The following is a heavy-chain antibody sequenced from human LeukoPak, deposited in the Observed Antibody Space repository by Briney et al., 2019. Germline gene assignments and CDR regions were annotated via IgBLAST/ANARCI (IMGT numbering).Heavy chain of an antibody. Sequence: PGRSLRLSCTASGFTFGDYVMTWVRQAPGKGLDWVAFIRSKAHGGTPEYAASVKGRFTISRDDSKSIAYLQMDSLKTEDTAVYYCTRAPGYSHGYYQYYFDYWGQGTLVTVSS. D-gene: IGHD5-18*01. CDR2: IRSKAHGGTP. V-gene: IGHV3-49*04. CDR3: TRAPGYSHGYYQYYFDY. CDR1: GFTFGDYV. J-gene: IGHJ4*02.